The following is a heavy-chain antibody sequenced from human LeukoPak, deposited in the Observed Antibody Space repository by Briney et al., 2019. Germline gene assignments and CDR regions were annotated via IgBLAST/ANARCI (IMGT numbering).Heavy chain of an antibody. Sequence: SETLSLTCAVYGGSFSGYYWSWIRQPPGKGLEWIGEINHSGSTNYNPSLKSRVTISVDTSKNQFSLKLSSVTAADTAVYYCAGRRIVGATSYYHYGMDVWGQGTTVTVSS. J-gene: IGHJ6*02. CDR2: INHSGST. CDR1: GGSFSGYY. D-gene: IGHD1-26*01. V-gene: IGHV4-34*01. CDR3: AGRRIVGATSYYHYGMDV.